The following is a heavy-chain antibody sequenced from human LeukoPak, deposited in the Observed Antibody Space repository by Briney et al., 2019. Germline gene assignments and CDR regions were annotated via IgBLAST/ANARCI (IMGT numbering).Heavy chain of an antibody. V-gene: IGHV1-2*02. J-gene: IGHJ5*02. CDR3: ARPNYDFWSGYPNWFDP. CDR2: INPNSGGT. Sequence: ASVKVSCKASGYTFTGYYMHWVRQAPGQGLEWMGWINPNSGGTNYAQKFQGRVTMTRDTSISTAYVELSRLRSDDTAVCYCARPNYDFWSGYPNWFDPWGQGTLVTVSS. CDR1: GYTFTGYY. D-gene: IGHD3-3*01.